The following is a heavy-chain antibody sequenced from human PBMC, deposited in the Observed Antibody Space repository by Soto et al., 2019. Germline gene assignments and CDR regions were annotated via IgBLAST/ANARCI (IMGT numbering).Heavy chain of an antibody. V-gene: IGHV4-59*08. J-gene: IGHJ4*02. CDR3: ARHAPGYYDY. CDR1: GGSINSYY. Sequence: SETLSLTCTVSGGSINSYYWSWIRQPPGKQLEWIGYISYSGTTNYNPSLKSRVTISVDTSKNQFSLKLSSLTAADTAVYYCARHAPGYYDYWGQGTLVTVSS. CDR2: ISYSGTT.